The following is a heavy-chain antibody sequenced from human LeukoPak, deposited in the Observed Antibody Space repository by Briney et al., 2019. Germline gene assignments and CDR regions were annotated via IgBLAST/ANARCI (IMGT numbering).Heavy chain of an antibody. CDR3: ASPHEAQGGFDY. CDR1: GGTFSSYA. CDR2: IIPILGIA. Sequence: SVRVSCKASGGTFSSYAISWVRQAPGQGLEWMGRIIPILGIANYAQKFQGRVTITADKSTSTAYMELSSLRSEDTAVYYCASPHEAQGGFDYWGQGTLVTVSS. J-gene: IGHJ4*02. V-gene: IGHV1-69*04. D-gene: IGHD3-16*01.